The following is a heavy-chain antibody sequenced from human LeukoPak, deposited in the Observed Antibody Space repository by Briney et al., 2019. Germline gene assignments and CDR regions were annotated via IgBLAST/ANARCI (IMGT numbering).Heavy chain of an antibody. CDR1: GFTFRSYG. CDR2: IWYDGSNK. CDR3: TRAGQGSVLDY. D-gene: IGHD2-15*01. J-gene: IGHJ4*02. Sequence: SGGSLRLSCAASGFTFRSYGMQWVRQAPGKGLEWVAVIWYDGSNKYYADSVKGRFTFSRDNSKNTVYLEMNSLRGEDTAVYYCTRAGQGSVLDYWGQGTLVTVSS. V-gene: IGHV3-33*01.